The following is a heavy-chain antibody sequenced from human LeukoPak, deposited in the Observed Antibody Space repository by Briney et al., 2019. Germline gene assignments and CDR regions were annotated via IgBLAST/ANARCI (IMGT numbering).Heavy chain of an antibody. CDR2: ISAYNGNT. J-gene: IGHJ4*02. CDR3: ARDGVTLVRGVIIMTTDY. CDR1: GYTFTSYG. V-gene: IGHV1-18*01. Sequence: GASVKVSCTASGYTFTSYGISWVRQAPGQGLEWMGWISAYNGNTNYPQKLQGRVTMTTDTSTSTAYMELRSLRSDDTAVYYCARDGVTLVRGVIIMTTDYWGQGTLVTVSS. D-gene: IGHD3-10*01.